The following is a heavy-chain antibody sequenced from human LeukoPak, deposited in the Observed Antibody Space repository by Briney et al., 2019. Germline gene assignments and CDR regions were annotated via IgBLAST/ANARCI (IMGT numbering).Heavy chain of an antibody. J-gene: IGHJ6*03. V-gene: IGHV4-61*02. Sequence: SETLSLTCTVSGGSISSGTYYWTWIRQPAGKGLEWIGRIYSSGSTSYNPSLDSRVRISIDTSKNQFSLKLSSVTAADTAVYYCARVALVVLPAATGGYYYYMDVWGKGTTVSVSS. CDR2: IYSSGST. D-gene: IGHD2-2*01. CDR1: GGSISSGTYY. CDR3: ARVALVVLPAATGGYYYYMDV.